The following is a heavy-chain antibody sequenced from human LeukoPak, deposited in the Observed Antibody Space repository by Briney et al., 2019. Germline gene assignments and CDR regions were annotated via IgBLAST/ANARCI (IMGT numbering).Heavy chain of an antibody. CDR1: GFTVSSNY. Sequence: PGGSLRLSCAASGFTVSSNYMSWVRQAPGKGLEWVSVIYSGGSTYYADSVKGRFTISRDNSKNTLYLQMNSLRAEDTAVYYCARVTPAADLDYWGQGTLVTVSS. CDR2: IYSGGST. CDR3: ARVTPAADLDY. D-gene: IGHD6-13*01. J-gene: IGHJ4*02. V-gene: IGHV3-66*01.